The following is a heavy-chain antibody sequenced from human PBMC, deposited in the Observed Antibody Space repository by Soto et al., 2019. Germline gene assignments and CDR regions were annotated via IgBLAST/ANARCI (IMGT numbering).Heavy chain of an antibody. CDR3: ARVRRRDWEMLQMVTYFYDGMDV. J-gene: IGHJ6*02. CDR2: INQDGREK. CDR1: GFTFTFYW. Sequence: EVQLVESGGGLVQPRGSLRLSCAVSGFTFTFYWMAWVRQAPGKGLEWVANINQDGREKYYVDSVKGRFTISRDDDKNSLYLQMNSLGAEDTAVYYCARVRRRDWEMLQMVTYFYDGMDVWGQGTTVTVSS. D-gene: IGHD1-26*01. V-gene: IGHV3-7*01.